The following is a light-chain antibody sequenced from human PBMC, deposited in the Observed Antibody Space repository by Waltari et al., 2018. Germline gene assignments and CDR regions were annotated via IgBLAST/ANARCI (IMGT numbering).Light chain of an antibody. CDR2: AAS. CDR3: QQSSSSPWYT. CDR1: QNINNY. V-gene: IGKV1-39*01. J-gene: IGKJ2*01. Sequence: DIRMTQSPSSLSASVGDRVTITCRASQNINNYLNWYQQKPGKAPKLLIYAASTLQSGVPSRFSGSGSGTDFTLTISSLQPEDFATYYCQQSSSSPWYTFGQGTKLEI.